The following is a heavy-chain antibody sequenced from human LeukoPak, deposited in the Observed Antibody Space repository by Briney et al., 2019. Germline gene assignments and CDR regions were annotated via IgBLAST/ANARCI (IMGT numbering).Heavy chain of an antibody. V-gene: IGHV3-7*01. CDR3: AKLLPDLTIYDL. CDR2: INQRGSTI. D-gene: IGHD5-24*01. Sequence: GGSLRLSCEASGFTFSNYWMSWVRQAPGKGLEWVASINQRGSTIFYEDSVRGRFSVSRDNAKNSLFLQMNSLRVDDTAFYFCAKLLPDLTIYDLWGPGALVTVSS. CDR1: GFTFSNYW. J-gene: IGHJ1*01.